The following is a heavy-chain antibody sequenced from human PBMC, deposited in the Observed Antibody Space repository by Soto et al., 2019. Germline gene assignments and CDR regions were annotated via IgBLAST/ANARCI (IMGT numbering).Heavy chain of an antibody. J-gene: IGHJ4*02. CDR2: ISGSGGST. CDR1: GFTFSSYA. Sequence: GGSLRLSCAASGFTFSSYAMSWVRQAPGKGLEWVSAISGSGGSTYYADSVKGRFTIPRDNSKNRLYLQLNSLRAEDTAVYYCAKVATPAYCSSTSCPYYFEYWGQGTLVTVSS. V-gene: IGHV3-23*01. D-gene: IGHD2-2*01. CDR3: AKVATPAYCSSTSCPYYFEY.